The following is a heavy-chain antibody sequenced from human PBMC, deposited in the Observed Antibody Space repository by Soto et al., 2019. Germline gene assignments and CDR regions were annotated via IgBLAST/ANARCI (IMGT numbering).Heavy chain of an antibody. CDR2: ISGSGGST. Sequence: GGSLRLSCAASGFTFSSYAMSWVRQAPGKGLEWVSAISGSGGSTYYADSVKGRFTISRDNSKNTLYLQMNSLRAEDTAVYYCAKVPREGGLHLGELSPFDYWGQGTLVTVSS. CDR3: AKVPREGGLHLGELSPFDY. J-gene: IGHJ4*02. CDR1: GFTFSSYA. D-gene: IGHD3-16*02. V-gene: IGHV3-23*01.